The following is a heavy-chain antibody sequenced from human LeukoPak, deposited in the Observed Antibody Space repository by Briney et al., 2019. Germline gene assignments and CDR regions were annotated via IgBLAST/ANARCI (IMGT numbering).Heavy chain of an antibody. D-gene: IGHD3-22*01. V-gene: IGHV3-23*01. Sequence: PGGSLRLSCAASGFTFRNYALNWVRQAPGKGLEWVSAISGSGGSTYYADSVKGRFTISRDNSKNTLYLQMNSLRAEDTAVYYCAKDRPTYYYDSSGPDAFDIWGQGTMVTVSS. CDR3: AKDRPTYYYDSSGPDAFDI. J-gene: IGHJ3*02. CDR1: GFTFRNYA. CDR2: ISGSGGST.